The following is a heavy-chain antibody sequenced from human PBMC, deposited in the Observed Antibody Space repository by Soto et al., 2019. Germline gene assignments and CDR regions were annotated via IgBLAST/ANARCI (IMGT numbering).Heavy chain of an antibody. D-gene: IGHD3-10*01. CDR1: GFTFSSYA. CDR3: AKLKIRLWFGDV. Sequence: GGSLRLSCAASGFTFSSYAMSWVRQAPGKGLEWVSAISGSGGSTYYADSVKGRFTISRDNTKNTLYLQMNSLRAEDTAVYYCAKLKIRLWFGDVWGQGTTVTVSS. CDR2: ISGSGGST. V-gene: IGHV3-23*01. J-gene: IGHJ6*02.